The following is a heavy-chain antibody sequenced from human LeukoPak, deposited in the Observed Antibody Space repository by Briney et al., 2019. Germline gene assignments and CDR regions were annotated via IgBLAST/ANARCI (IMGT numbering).Heavy chain of an antibody. CDR1: GYTFTSYD. V-gene: IGHV1-8*01. Sequence: GASVKVSCKASGYTFTSYDINWVRQATGQGLEWMGWMNPNSGNTGYAQKFQGRVTMTRNTSISTAYMELSSLRSEDTAVYYCARGLSVARDSADYYYYYMDVWGKGTTVTVSS. D-gene: IGHD6-25*01. CDR3: ARGLSVARDSADYYYYYMDV. CDR2: MNPNSGNT. J-gene: IGHJ6*03.